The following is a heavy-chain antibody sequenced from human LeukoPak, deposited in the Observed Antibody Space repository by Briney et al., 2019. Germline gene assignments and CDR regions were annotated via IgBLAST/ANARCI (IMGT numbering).Heavy chain of an antibody. CDR1: GGSFSGDF. Sequence: SETLSLTCAVYGGSFSGDFWSWIRQSPGKGLEWIGEINHGGSTTYNPSLQSRVTISADTSNNQFSLKLISVTAADTAVYYCARTPRGEFSDYWGQGTLVTVSS. D-gene: IGHD3-16*01. V-gene: IGHV4-34*01. CDR3: ARTPRGEFSDY. CDR2: INHGGST. J-gene: IGHJ4*02.